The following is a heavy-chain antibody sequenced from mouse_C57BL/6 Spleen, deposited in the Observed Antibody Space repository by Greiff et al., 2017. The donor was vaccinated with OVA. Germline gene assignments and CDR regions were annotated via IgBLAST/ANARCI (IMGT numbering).Heavy chain of an antibody. D-gene: IGHD2-2*01. J-gene: IGHJ4*01. Sequence: EVQLQQSGGGLVKPGGSLKLSCAASGFTFSDYGMHWVRQAPEKGLEWVAYISSGSSTIYYADTVKGRFTISRDNAKNTLFLQMTSLRSEDTAMYYCARRDGYDVAMDYWGQGTSVTVSS. CDR1: GFTFSDYG. V-gene: IGHV5-17*01. CDR3: ARRDGYDVAMDY. CDR2: ISSGSSTI.